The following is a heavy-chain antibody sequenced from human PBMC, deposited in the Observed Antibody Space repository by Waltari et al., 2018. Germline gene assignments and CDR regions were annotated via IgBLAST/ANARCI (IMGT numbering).Heavy chain of an antibody. Sequence: QVQLVESGGGVVQPGGSLRLSCAASGFTFSSYGMHWVRQAPGKGLEWVAFIRYDGSNKYYADSVKGRFTISRDNSKNTLYLQMNSLRAEDTAVYYCAKDAGPAAQGPYFDYWGQGTLVTVSS. CDR1: GFTFSSYG. CDR2: IRYDGSNK. J-gene: IGHJ4*02. D-gene: IGHD2-2*01. V-gene: IGHV3-30*02. CDR3: AKDAGPAAQGPYFDY.